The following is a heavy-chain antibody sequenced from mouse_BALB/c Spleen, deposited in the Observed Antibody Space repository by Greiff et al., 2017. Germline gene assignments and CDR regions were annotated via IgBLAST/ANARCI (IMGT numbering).Heavy chain of an antibody. CDR1: GFTFSSFG. J-gene: IGHJ2*01. V-gene: IGHV5-17*02. Sequence: EVQGVESGGGLVQPGGSRKLSCAASGFTFSSFGMHWVRQAPEKGLEWVAYISSGSSTIYYADTVKGRFTISRDNPKNTLFLQMTSLRSEDTAMYYCARETGTFDYWGQGTTLTVSS. CDR3: ARETGTFDY. D-gene: IGHD4-1*01. CDR2: ISSGSSTI.